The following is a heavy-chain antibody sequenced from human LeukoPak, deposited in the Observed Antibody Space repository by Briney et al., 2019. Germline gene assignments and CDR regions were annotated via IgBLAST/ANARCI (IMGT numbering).Heavy chain of an antibody. CDR2: INPSGGST. CDR3: ARSDSLGYCSGGSCYSRRALDYYYGMDV. D-gene: IGHD2-15*01. CDR1: GGTFSSYA. V-gene: IGHV1-46*01. J-gene: IGHJ6*02. Sequence: ASVKVSCKASGGTFSSYAISWVRQAPGQGLEWMGIINPSGGSTSYAQKFQGRVTMTRDTSTSTVYMELSSLRSEDTAVYYCARSDSLGYCSGGSCYSRRALDYYYGMDVWGQGTTVTVSS.